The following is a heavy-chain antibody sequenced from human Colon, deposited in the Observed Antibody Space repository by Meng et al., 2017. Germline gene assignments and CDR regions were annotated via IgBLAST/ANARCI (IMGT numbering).Heavy chain of an antibody. V-gene: IGHV1-8*01. CDR3: ARGKEWWLDMSRGFDY. J-gene: IGHJ4*02. D-gene: IGHD6-19*01. CDR1: GYTFVSYE. Sequence: QVQLEQSGAEVKTPGASAKGSCKASGYTFVSYEINWVRQATGQGLEWMGYINPNSGDTVYAQKFQGRVSMTRDTSKTTSYVELTSLTSDDSAVYYCARGKEWWLDMSRGFDYWGQGTLVTVSS. CDR2: INPNSGDT.